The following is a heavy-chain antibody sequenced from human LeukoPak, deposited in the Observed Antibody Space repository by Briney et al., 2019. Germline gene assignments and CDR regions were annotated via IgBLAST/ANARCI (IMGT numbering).Heavy chain of an antibody. V-gene: IGHV5-51*01. CDR1: GYSFTTYW. Sequence: GASLKISCEGSGYSFTTYWIGWMRPMPGKGLEWMGIIYPGDSDTIYSPSFQGQVTISADKSISTAYLQWSSLKASDTAMYYCARPRIAVAGRDAFDIWGQGTMVTVSS. CDR2: IYPGDSDT. CDR3: ARPRIAVAGRDAFDI. J-gene: IGHJ3*02. D-gene: IGHD6-19*01.